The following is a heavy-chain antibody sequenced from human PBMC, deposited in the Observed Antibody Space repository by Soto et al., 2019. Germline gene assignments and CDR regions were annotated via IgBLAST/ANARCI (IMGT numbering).Heavy chain of an antibody. CDR3: AHTIGGGYNRVYGMDV. Sequence: SGPTLVNPTQTLTRTCTFSGFSLGTSDSGGGVGWIRQPPGKALEWLALIYWNDDKLYIPSLKSRLTITKDTSKDQVVLTMTNMDPVDTGTYYCAHTIGGGYNRVYGMDVWGQGTTVTVSS. CDR1: GFSLGTSDSGGG. CDR2: IYWNDDK. J-gene: IGHJ6*02. V-gene: IGHV2-5*01. D-gene: IGHD5-12*01.